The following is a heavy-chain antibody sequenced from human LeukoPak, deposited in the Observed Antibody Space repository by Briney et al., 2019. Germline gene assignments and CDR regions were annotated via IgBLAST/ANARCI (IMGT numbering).Heavy chain of an antibody. CDR1: GFTFSRSA. Sequence: PGGSLRLSCAASGFTFSRSAMHWVRQAPGKGLEWVAIISYDGGNKYYADSVKGRFTISRDNSKNTLYLQMNSLRAEDTAVYYCARGFYYGLDVWGKGTTVTVSS. V-gene: IGHV3-30*04. J-gene: IGHJ6*04. CDR3: ARGFYYGLDV. CDR2: ISYDGGNK.